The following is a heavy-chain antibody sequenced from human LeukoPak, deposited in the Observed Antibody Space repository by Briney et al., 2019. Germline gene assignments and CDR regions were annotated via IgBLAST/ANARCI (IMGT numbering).Heavy chain of an antibody. CDR1: GFTFSSYW. CDR2: IKQDGSEK. J-gene: IGHJ4*02. V-gene: IGHV3-7*01. CDR3: ARGPPMAMATIQLDY. D-gene: IGHD5-24*01. Sequence: GGSLRLSCAASGFTFSSYWMSWVRQAPGKGLEWVANIKQDGSEKYYVDSVKGRFTISRDNAKNSLYLQMNSLRAEDTAVYYCARGPPMAMATIQLDYWGQGTLVTVSS.